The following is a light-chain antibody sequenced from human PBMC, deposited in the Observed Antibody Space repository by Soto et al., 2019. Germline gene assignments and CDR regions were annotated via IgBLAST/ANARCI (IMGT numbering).Light chain of an antibody. J-gene: IGKJ3*01. V-gene: IGKV3-20*01. Sequence: EVVLTQSPATLSLSPGERATLSCRANQSVSANYLAWYQQKPGQAPRLLIYGASSRATGIPDRFSSSGSGTDFTLTISRLEPEDFAMFYCQQYGSSPFTFGPGTKVDIK. CDR1: QSVSANY. CDR2: GAS. CDR3: QQYGSSPFT.